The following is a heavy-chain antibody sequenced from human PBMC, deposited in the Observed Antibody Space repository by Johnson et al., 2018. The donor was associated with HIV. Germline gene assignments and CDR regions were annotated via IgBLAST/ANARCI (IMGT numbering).Heavy chain of an antibody. V-gene: IGHV3-30*04. CDR2: ISTAGANN. CDR1: GFIFSNYP. J-gene: IGHJ3*02. CDR3: AREEGNYILTRGDAFDI. Sequence: QVQLVESGGGVVQPGKSLRLSCAASGFIFSNYPMHWVRQAPGKGLEWVAVISTAGANNYHADSVKGRFTISRDNSKNTLYMQMNSLRGEDTAVYYCAREEGNYILTRGDAFDIWGQGTMVTVSS. D-gene: IGHD3-9*01.